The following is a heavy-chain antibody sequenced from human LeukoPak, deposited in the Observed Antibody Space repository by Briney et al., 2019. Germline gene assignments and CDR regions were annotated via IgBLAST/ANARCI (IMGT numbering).Heavy chain of an antibody. J-gene: IGHJ6*03. D-gene: IGHD6-6*01. CDR1: GGTFSNYV. CDR2: IIPSLGTT. V-gene: IGHV1-69*05. Sequence: ASVKVSCKASGGTFSNYVISWVRQAPGQGLEWMGEIIPSLGTTNSAQKFQGRVTITTDESTSTVYLELSSLRPDDTAVYYCARGIAAPYYYYYYMDVWGKGTTVTVSS. CDR3: ARGIAAPYYYYYYMDV.